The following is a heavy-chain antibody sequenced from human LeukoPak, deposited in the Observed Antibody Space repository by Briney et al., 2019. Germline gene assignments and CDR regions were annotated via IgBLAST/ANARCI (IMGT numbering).Heavy chain of an antibody. V-gene: IGHV4-39*01. D-gene: IGHD6-6*01. CDR1: GGSISSYY. CDR2: FFYSGST. CDR3: ARQGSSSSEAWFDP. Sequence: SETLSLTCTVSGGSISSYYWGWIRQPPGKGLEWIVSFFYSGSTYYNLSIKSRVTMSVDTSKNQFSLKLSSVTAADTAVYYCARQGSSSSEAWFDPWGQGTLVTVSS. J-gene: IGHJ5*02.